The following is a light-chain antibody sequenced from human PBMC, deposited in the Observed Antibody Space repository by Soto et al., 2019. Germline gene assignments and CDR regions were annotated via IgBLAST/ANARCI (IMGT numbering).Light chain of an antibody. CDR3: QHYNSYSEA. Sequence: DIQMTQSPSTMFGSXGDRVTITXXASQTISSWLAWYQQKPGKAPKLLIYKASTLKSGVPSRFSGSGSGTEFTLTISSLQPDDFATYYCQHYNSYSEAFGQGTKVDI. CDR1: QTISSW. J-gene: IGKJ1*01. V-gene: IGKV1-5*03. CDR2: KAS.